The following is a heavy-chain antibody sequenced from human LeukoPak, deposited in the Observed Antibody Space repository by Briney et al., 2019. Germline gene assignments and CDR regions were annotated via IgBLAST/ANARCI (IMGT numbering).Heavy chain of an antibody. Sequence: SETLSLTCAVSGGTISNYHWRWIRQPPGKELEWIGDIYSTGTTIYNPSLKSRVTISVDTSKNQFSLKLSSVTAADTAVYYCARVSGDYYGSGSPDYWGQGTLVTVSS. CDR3: ARVSGDYYGSGSPDY. CDR2: IYSTGTT. D-gene: IGHD3-10*01. CDR1: GGTISNYH. J-gene: IGHJ4*02. V-gene: IGHV4-59*12.